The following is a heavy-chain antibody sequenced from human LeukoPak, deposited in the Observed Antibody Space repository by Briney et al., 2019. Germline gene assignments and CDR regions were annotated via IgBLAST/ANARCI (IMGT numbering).Heavy chain of an antibody. J-gene: IGHJ6*02. CDR3: ARDGRSYYDSSGPSGMDV. CDR1: GFTFISYA. CDR2: ISYDGSNK. V-gene: IGHV3-30-3*01. Sequence: SLRLSCAASGFTFISYAMHWVRQAPGKGLEWVAVISYDGSNKYYADSVKGRFTISRDNSKNTLYLQMNSLRAEDTAVYYCARDGRSYYDSSGPSGMDVWGQGTTVTVSS. D-gene: IGHD3-22*01.